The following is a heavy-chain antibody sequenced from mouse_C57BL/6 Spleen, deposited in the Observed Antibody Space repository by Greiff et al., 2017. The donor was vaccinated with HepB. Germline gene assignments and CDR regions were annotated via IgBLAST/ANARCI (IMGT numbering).Heavy chain of an antibody. D-gene: IGHD1-1*01. V-gene: IGHV5-17*01. J-gene: IGHJ1*03. CDR2: ISSGSSTI. Sequence: EVKLVESGGGLVKPGGSLKLSCAASGFTFSDYGMHWVRQAPEKGLEWVAYISSGSSTIYYADTVKGRFTISRDNAKNTLFLQMTSLRSEDTAMYYCAREGPFTTVVPNWYFDVWGTGTTVTVSS. CDR3: AREGPFTTVVPNWYFDV. CDR1: GFTFSDYG.